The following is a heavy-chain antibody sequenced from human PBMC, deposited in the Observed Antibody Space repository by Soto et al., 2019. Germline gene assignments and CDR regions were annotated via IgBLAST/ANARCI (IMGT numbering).Heavy chain of an antibody. Sequence: QVQLVQSGAEVKKPGSSVKVSCKASGGTFSSYAISWVRQAPGQGLEWMGGIIPIFGTANYAQKFQGRVTITADESTSTAYMELSSLRSEDTAAYYCARDFDGTTGTTLYYYGMDVWGQGTTVTVSS. CDR1: GGTFSSYA. D-gene: IGHD1-1*01. V-gene: IGHV1-69*12. J-gene: IGHJ6*02. CDR2: IIPIFGTA. CDR3: ARDFDGTTGTTLYYYGMDV.